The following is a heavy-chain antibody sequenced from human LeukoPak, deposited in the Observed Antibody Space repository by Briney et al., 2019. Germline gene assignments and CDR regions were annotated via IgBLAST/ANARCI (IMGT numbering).Heavy chain of an antibody. Sequence: KTGGSLRLSCAASGFTFSRFSMNWVRQAPGKGLEWVSSITSSSIYIYYADSVKGRFTISRDNAKNSLYLQMNSLRAEDTAVYYCAREGGDYSSGSYNDFWGQGTLVTVSS. CDR2: ITSSSIYI. CDR1: GFTFSRFS. J-gene: IGHJ4*02. CDR3: AREGGDYSSGSYNDF. D-gene: IGHD3-10*01. V-gene: IGHV3-21*01.